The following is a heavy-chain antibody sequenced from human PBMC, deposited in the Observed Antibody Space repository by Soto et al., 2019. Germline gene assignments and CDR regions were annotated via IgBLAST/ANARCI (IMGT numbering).Heavy chain of an antibody. Sequence: ASVKVSCKASGYTFTGYYLHWIRQAPGQGLQWMGWMRPDSGGANYAQKFQGRVSMTRDASTSTFYMELSRLASDDTAVYYCARDPHEGVYDYWGQGTQVTVSS. V-gene: IGHV1-2*02. D-gene: IGHD3-16*01. J-gene: IGHJ4*02. CDR3: ARDPHEGVYDY. CDR2: MRPDSGGA. CDR1: GYTFTGYY.